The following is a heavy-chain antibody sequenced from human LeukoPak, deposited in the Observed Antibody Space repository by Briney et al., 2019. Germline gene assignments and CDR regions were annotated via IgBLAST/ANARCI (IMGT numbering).Heavy chain of an antibody. CDR2: INSDGSST. D-gene: IGHD4-17*01. CDR1: GFTFSSYW. CDR3: ARDLGDYVGYDAFDI. Sequence: GGSLRLSCAASGFTFSSYWMHWVRQAPGKGLVWVSRINSDGSSTSYADSVKGRFTISRDNAKNSLYLQMNSLRAEDTAVYYCARDLGDYVGYDAFDIWGQGTMVTVSS. J-gene: IGHJ3*02. V-gene: IGHV3-74*01.